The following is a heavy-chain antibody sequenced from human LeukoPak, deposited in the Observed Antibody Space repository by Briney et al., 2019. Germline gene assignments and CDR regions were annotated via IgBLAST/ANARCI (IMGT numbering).Heavy chain of an antibody. V-gene: IGHV1-69*13. CDR2: IIPIFGTA. CDR3: ARDLSSIAVAAHYFDY. Sequence: GASVKVSCKASGGTFSSYAISWVRQAPGQGLEWMGGIIPIFGTANYAQKFQGRVTITADESMSTAYMELSSLRSEDTAVYYCARDLSSIAVAAHYFDYWGQGTLVTVSS. CDR1: GGTFSSYA. J-gene: IGHJ4*02. D-gene: IGHD6-19*01.